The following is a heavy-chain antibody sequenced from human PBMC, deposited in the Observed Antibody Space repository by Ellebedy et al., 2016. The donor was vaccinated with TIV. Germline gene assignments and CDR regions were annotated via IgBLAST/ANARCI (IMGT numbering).Heavy chain of an antibody. J-gene: IGHJ4*02. V-gene: IGHV1-2*02. CDR3: GRVSKDHYGLGSYYNDPFDH. CDR2: INPLSGDT. CDR1: GYTFTGYY. D-gene: IGHD3-10*01. Sequence: AASVKVSCKASGYTFTGYYMHWVRQAPGQGLEWMGWINPLSGDTNYAQDFQGRVTMTRDTSITTAYMELSRLRSDDTALYYCGRVSKDHYGLGSYYNDPFDHWGQGTLVTVSS.